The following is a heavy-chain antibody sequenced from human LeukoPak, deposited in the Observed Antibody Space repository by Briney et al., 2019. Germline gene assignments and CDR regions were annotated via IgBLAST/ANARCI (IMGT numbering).Heavy chain of an antibody. CDR3: ARGQAEGYCSSTSCYSFRFDP. CDR1: GGSFSGYY. Sequence: SETLSLTCAVYGGSFSGYYWSWIRQPPGKGLEWIGEINHSGSTNYNPSLKSRVTISVDTSKNQFSLKLSSVTAADTAVYYCARGQAEGYCSSTSCYSFRFDPWGQGTLVTVSS. J-gene: IGHJ5*02. CDR2: INHSGST. D-gene: IGHD2-2*01. V-gene: IGHV4-34*01.